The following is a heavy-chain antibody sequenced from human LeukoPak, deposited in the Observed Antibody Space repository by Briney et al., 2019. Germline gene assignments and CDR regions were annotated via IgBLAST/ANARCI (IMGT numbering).Heavy chain of an antibody. CDR2: IDTDGITT. CDR3: ARKPGLAAAGKKRSAYYKHMDV. Sequence: PGGSLRLSCAASGFTFSTYWMHWVRQAPGKGLVWVSRIDTDGITTFYADSVKGRFTISRDNAKNTLYLQMSSLRAEDTAVYYCARKPGLAAAGKKRSAYYKHMDVWGKGTTVTVSS. J-gene: IGHJ6*03. CDR1: GFTFSTYW. D-gene: IGHD6-13*01. V-gene: IGHV3-74*01.